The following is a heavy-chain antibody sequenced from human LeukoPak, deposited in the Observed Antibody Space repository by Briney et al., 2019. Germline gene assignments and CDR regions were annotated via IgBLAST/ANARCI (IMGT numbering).Heavy chain of an antibody. CDR3: ATGSQYYYDSSGYYNAFDI. CDR1: GYTLTELS. J-gene: IGHJ3*02. Sequence: GASVEASCKVSGYTLTELSMHWVRQAPGKGLEWMGGFDPEDGETIYAQKFQGRVTMTEDTSTDTAYMELGSLRSEDTAVYYCATGSQYYYDSSGYYNAFDIWGQGTMVTVSS. CDR2: FDPEDGET. V-gene: IGHV1-24*01. D-gene: IGHD3-22*01.